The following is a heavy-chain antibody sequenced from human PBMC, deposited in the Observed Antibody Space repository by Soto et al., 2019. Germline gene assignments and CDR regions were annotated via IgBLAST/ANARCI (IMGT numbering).Heavy chain of an antibody. V-gene: IGHV4-28*01. D-gene: IGHD4-17*01. J-gene: IGHJ3*02. Sequence: PSETRCLTCAVSGGSISRSNWWGLIRQPPGKGLEWIGYIYYSGSTYYNPSLKSRVTMSVDTSKNQFSLKLSSVTAVDTAVYYCARKNGVLDAFDIWGQGTMVTVSS. CDR3: ARKNGVLDAFDI. CDR2: IYYSGST. CDR1: GGSISRSNW.